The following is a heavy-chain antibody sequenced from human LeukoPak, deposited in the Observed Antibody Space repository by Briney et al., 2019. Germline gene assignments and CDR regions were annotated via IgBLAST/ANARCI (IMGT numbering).Heavy chain of an antibody. J-gene: IGHJ4*02. CDR2: ITSSSSYI. D-gene: IGHD6-13*01. Sequence: GGSLRLSCAASGFTFSSYNMNWVRQAPGKGLEWVSSITSSSSYIYYADSVKGRFTISRDNAKNSLYLQINSLRAEDTAVYYCARDTGRGYSSSWYYYWGQGTLVTVSS. V-gene: IGHV3-21*01. CDR1: GFTFSSYN. CDR3: ARDTGRGYSSSWYYY.